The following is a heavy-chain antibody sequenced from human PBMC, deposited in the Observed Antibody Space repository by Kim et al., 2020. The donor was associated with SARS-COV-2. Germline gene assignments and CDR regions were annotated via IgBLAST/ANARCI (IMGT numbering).Heavy chain of an antibody. D-gene: IGHD3-22*01. CDR1: GGTFSSYA. CDR2: IIPIFGTA. CDR3: ARDPSLYYDSSASPNNWFDP. J-gene: IGHJ5*02. Sequence: SVKVSCKASGGTFSSYAISWVRQAPGQGLEWMGGIIPIFGTANYAQKFQGRVTITADESTSTAYMELSSLRSEDTAVYYCARDPSLYYDSSASPNNWFDPWGQGTLVTVSS. V-gene: IGHV1-69*13.